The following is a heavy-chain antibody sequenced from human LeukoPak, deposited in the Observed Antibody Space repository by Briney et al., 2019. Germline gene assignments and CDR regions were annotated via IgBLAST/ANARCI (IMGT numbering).Heavy chain of an antibody. Sequence: SETLSLTCAVSGGSISSGGYSWSWIRQPPGKGLEWIGYIYYSGSTYYNPSLKSRVTISVDTSKNQFSLKLSSVTAADTAVYYCARGVVVVAACWFDPWGQGTLVTVSS. CDR3: ARGVVVVAACWFDP. J-gene: IGHJ5*02. CDR2: IYYSGST. D-gene: IGHD2-15*01. CDR1: GGSISSGGYS. V-gene: IGHV4-30-4*07.